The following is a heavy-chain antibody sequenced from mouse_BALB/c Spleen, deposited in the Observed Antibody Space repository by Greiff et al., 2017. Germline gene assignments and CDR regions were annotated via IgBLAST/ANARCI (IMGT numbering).Heavy chain of an antibody. CDR1: GYAFSSYW. CDR3: ARSGTARATFDY. J-gene: IGHJ2*01. D-gene: IGHD3-2*01. CDR2: IYPGDGDT. Sequence: VQLQESGAELVRPGSSVKISCKASGYAFSSYWMNWVKQRPGQGLEWIGQIYPGDGDTNYNGKFKGKATLTADKSSSTAYMQLSSLTSEDSAVYFCARSGTARATFDYWGQGTTLTVSS. V-gene: IGHV1-80*01.